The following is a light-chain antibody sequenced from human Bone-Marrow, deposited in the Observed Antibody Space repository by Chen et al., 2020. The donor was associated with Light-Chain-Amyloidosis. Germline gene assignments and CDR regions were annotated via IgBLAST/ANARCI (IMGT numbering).Light chain of an antibody. J-gene: IGKJ1*01. CDR1: QSISSW. CDR3: QQYNSYLWT. V-gene: IGKV1-5*03. Sequence: DIQMTQSPSTLSASVGDRVTITCRASQSISSWLAWYQQKPGKAPKLLIYKASSLESGVPSRFSGSGSGTEFTLTISSLQPDDFATYYCQQYNSYLWTVGQGTKVEI. CDR2: KAS.